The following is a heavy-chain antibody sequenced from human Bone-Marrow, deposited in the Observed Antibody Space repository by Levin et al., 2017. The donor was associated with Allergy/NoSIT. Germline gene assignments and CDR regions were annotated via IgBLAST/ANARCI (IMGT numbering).Heavy chain of an antibody. CDR2: IWDDGSNK. V-gene: IGHV3-33*01. D-gene: IGHD1-26*01. Sequence: GESLKISCAASGFTFSGYGMHWVRQAPGKGLEWVALIWDDGSNKDYADSVKGRFTISRDNSKNTLYLQMNSLRADDTAVYYCARDEGDGSYSLWGQGTLVTVSS. CDR1: GFTFSGYG. CDR3: ARDEGDGSYSL. J-gene: IGHJ1*01.